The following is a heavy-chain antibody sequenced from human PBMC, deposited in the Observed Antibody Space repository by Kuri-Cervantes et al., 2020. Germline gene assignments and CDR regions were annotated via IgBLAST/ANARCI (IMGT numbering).Heavy chain of an antibody. CDR1: GFTFSSYG. V-gene: IGHV3-23*01. CDR3: AKLYCSSTSCSFFDY. Sequence: GGSLRLSCAASGFTFSSYGMSWVRQAPGKGLEWVSAISGSGGSTYYADSVKGRFTISRDNSKNTLYLQMNSLRAEDTAVYYCAKLYCSSTSCSFFDYWGQGTLVTVSS. CDR2: ISGSGGST. J-gene: IGHJ4*02. D-gene: IGHD2-2*01.